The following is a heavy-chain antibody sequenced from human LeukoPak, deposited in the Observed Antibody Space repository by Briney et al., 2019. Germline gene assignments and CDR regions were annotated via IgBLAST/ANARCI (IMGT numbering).Heavy chain of an antibody. Sequence: GGSLRLSCAASGFTFSSYWMHWVRQAPGKGLVWVSRINSDGGSTSYADSVKGRFTISRDNAKNTLYLQMNSLRAEDTAVYYCAREGDSSGYYTNWFDPWGQGTLVTVSS. V-gene: IGHV3-74*01. D-gene: IGHD3-22*01. CDR1: GFTFSSYW. CDR2: INSDGGST. CDR3: AREGDSSGYYTNWFDP. J-gene: IGHJ5*02.